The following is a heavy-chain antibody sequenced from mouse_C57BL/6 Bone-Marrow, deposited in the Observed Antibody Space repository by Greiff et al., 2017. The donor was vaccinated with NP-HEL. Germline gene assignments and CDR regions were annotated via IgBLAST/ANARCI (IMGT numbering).Heavy chain of an antibody. CDR2: IYPGGGYT. J-gene: IGHJ1*03. V-gene: IGHV1-63*01. D-gene: IGHD1-1*02. CDR1: GYTFTNYW. CDR3: ASGYYGYFDV. Sequence: VQLQESGAELVRPGTSVKMSCKASGYTFTNYWIGWAKQRPGHGLEWIGDIYPGGGYTNYNEKFKGKATLTADKSSSTAYMQFSSLTSEDSAIYYCASGYYGYFDVWGTGTMVTVSS.